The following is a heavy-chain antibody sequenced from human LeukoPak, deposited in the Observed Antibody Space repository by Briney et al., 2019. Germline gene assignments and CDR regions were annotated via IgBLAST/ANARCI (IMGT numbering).Heavy chain of an antibody. Sequence: SETLSLTCTVSGYSISSGYYWGWIRQPPGKGLEWIGSIYHSGSTYYNPSLKSRVTISLDTSKNQFSLKLSSVTAADTAVYYCASTISSSWTHYFDYWGQGTLVTVSS. V-gene: IGHV4-38-2*02. CDR3: ASTISSSWTHYFDY. J-gene: IGHJ4*02. CDR1: GYSISSGYY. CDR2: IYHSGST. D-gene: IGHD6-13*01.